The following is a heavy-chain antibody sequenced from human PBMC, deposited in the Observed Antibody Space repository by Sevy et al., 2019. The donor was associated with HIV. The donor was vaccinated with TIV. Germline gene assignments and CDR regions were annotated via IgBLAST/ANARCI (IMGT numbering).Heavy chain of an antibody. CDR3: VRDVEAHDY. CDR1: GYTFSAHY. D-gene: IGHD1-1*01. Sequence: ASVKVSCKTSGYTFSAHYIHWVRQAPGHGLEWMGRINPHSGGTNYAQNFQGKVIMTRDTSISTAYMELTRVRSNDTAIYYCVRDVEAHDYWGQGTLVTVSS. J-gene: IGHJ4*02. CDR2: INPHSGGT. V-gene: IGHV1-2*02.